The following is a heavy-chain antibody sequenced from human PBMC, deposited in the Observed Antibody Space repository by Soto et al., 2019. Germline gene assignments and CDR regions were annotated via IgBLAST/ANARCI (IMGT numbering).Heavy chain of an antibody. CDR1: GYTFTSYA. CDR2: INAGNGNT. CDR3: ARGSSGWYNYSFDY. V-gene: IGHV1-3*01. J-gene: IGHJ4*02. D-gene: IGHD6-19*01. Sequence: ASVKVSCKASGYTFTSYAMHWVRPAPGQRLEWMGWINAGNGNTKYSQKLQGRVTITRDTSASTAYMELSSLRSEDTAVYYCARGSSGWYNYSFDYWGQGTLVTVSS.